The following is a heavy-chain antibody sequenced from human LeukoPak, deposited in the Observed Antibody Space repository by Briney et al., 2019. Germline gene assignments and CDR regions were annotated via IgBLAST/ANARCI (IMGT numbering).Heavy chain of an antibody. D-gene: IGHD6-13*01. J-gene: IGHJ4*02. CDR3: ARDPAAWDY. CDR2: IKEDGSEK. CDR1: GFTFSDYW. Sequence: GGSLRLSCAASGFTFSDYWMSWVRQAPGKGLEWVANIKEDGSEKYYVDSVGGRFTVSRDNAKSSLYLQMNSLRPEDTTVYYCARDPAAWDYWGQGTLVTVSS. V-gene: IGHV3-7*01.